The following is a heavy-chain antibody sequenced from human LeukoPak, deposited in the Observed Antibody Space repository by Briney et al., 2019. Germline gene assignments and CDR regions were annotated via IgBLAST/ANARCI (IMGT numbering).Heavy chain of an antibody. CDR3: ARRVVAAIYGTYYYYMDV. CDR2: IIPLFGAP. D-gene: IGHD2-15*01. J-gene: IGHJ6*03. CDR1: GGSFSSYA. Sequence: ASVKVSCKASGGSFSSYAISWVRQAPGQGLEWMGGIIPLFGAPNYAQKFQGRVTITADKSTTTAYMELSSLRSEDTAVYYCARRVVAAIYGTYYYYMDVWGKGTTVTVSS. V-gene: IGHV1-69*06.